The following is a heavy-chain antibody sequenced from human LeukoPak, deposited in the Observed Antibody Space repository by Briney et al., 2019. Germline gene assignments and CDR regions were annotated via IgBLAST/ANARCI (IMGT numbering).Heavy chain of an antibody. CDR1: GFTVGSNY. CDR3: ARFPCSSTSCFDY. J-gene: IGHJ4*02. D-gene: IGHD2-2*01. Sequence: GGSLRLSCAASGFTVGSNYMSWVRQAPGKGLEWVSVIYSGGSTYYADSVKGRFTISRHNSKNTLYLQMNSLRAEDTAVYYCARFPCSSTSCFDYWGQGTLVTVSS. V-gene: IGHV3-53*04. CDR2: IYSGGST.